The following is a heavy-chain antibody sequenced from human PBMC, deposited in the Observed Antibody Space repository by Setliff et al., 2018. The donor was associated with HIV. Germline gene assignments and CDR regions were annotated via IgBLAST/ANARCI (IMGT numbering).Heavy chain of an antibody. D-gene: IGHD3-3*01. Sequence: ASVKVSCKASGYTFTSYGISWVRQAPGQGLEWMGWISALNGMTNYAQKLQGFTGRFVFSLDTSVSTAYLQISSLKAEDTAVYYCARGSSITIFGVVKGNYMDVWGKGTTVTVSS. CDR2: ISALNGMT. CDR3: ARGSSITIFGVVKGNYMDV. CDR1: GYTFTSYG. J-gene: IGHJ6*03. V-gene: IGHV7-4-1*02.